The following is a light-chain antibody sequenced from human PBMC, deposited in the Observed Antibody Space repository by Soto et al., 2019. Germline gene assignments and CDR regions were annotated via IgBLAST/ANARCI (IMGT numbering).Light chain of an antibody. V-gene: IGKV1-5*03. J-gene: IGKJ1*01. CDR2: KAS. Sequence: DIPVNQTPSTLSFSLGYRVTITFRASQTISSWLAWYQQKPGKAPKLLIYKASTLKSGVPSRFSGSGSGTEFTLTISSLQPDDFATYYCQQDNSYSEGLGQGTIVEIK. CDR3: QQDNSYSEG. CDR1: QTISSW.